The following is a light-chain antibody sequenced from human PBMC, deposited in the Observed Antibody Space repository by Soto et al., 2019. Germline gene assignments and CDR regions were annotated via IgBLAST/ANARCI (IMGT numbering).Light chain of an antibody. CDR3: YSSRSSSSTFYD. CDR2: GVS. CDR1: SSDIGGSNY. J-gene: IGLJ1*01. Sequence: QYVLTQPASVSGSPGQSITISCAGTSSDIGGSNYVSWYQQHPGKAPKLMIYGVSNRPSGVSNRFYGSKSGNTASLTISGLQAEDEADYFCYSSRSSSSTFYDFGTGTKLTVL. V-gene: IGLV2-14*03.